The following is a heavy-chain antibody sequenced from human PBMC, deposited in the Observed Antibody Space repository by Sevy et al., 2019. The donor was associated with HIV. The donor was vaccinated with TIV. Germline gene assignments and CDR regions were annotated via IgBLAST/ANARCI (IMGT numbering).Heavy chain of an antibody. CDR2: IYHSGST. V-gene: IGHV4-4*02. CDR1: GDSISTSSW. CDR3: AGRVILTGYSYYYYGMDV. Sequence: SETLSLTCAVSGDSISTSSWWSWVRQSPGKGLQWIGEIYHSGSTNYNPSLKSRVTISVDKSKNQFSLKLNSVSAADPAVYYCAGRVILTGYSYYYYGMDVWGQGTTVTVSS. J-gene: IGHJ6*02. D-gene: IGHD3-9*01.